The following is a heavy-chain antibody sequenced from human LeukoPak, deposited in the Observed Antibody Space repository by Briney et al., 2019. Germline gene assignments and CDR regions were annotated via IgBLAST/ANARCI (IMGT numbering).Heavy chain of an antibody. CDR1: GGSISSSY. Sequence: PSETLSLTCTVSGGSISSSYWTWIRQPPGKGLEWVSGINWNGGSTGYADSVKGRFTISRDSAKNSLYLQMNSLSAEDTALYYCARQWGRYNYGYPFDCWGQGTLVTVSS. CDR3: ARQWGRYNYGYPFDC. CDR2: INWNGGST. V-gene: IGHV3-20*04. D-gene: IGHD5-18*01. J-gene: IGHJ4*02.